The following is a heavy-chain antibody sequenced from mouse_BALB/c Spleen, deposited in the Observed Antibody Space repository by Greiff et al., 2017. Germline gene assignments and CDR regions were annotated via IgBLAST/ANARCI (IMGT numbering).Heavy chain of an antibody. CDR3: AGGFYGNYVRFAY. V-gene: IGHV1-82*01. J-gene: IGHJ3*01. CDR1: GYAFSSSW. Sequence: QVQLQQSGPELVKPGASVKISCKASGYAFSSSWMNWVKQRPGQGLEWIGRIYPGDGDTNYNGKFKGKATLTADKSSSTAYMQLSSLTSVDSAVYFCAGGFYGNYVRFAYWGQGTLVTVSA. CDR2: IYPGDGDT. D-gene: IGHD2-1*01.